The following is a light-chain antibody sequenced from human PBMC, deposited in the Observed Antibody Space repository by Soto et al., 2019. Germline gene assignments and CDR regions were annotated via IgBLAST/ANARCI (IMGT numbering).Light chain of an antibody. CDR3: QQYYSTPPLFT. CDR2: WAS. J-gene: IGKJ3*01. V-gene: IGKV4-1*01. Sequence: DIVMTQSPDSLAVSLGERATINCKSSQSVLYSSNNKNYLDWYQQKPGQPPKLLIYWASTRESGVPDRFSGSGSGTDFTLTISSLQAEDVAVYYCQQYYSTPPLFTFGPGTKVDIK. CDR1: QSVLYSSNNKNY.